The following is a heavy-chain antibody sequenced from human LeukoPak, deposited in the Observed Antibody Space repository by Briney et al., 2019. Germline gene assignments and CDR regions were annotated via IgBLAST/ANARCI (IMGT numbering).Heavy chain of an antibody. CDR2: INHSGST. V-gene: IGHV4-34*01. D-gene: IGHD2-2*01. CDR3: ATRGGSSTSSGWFDP. Sequence: SETLSLTCAVYGGSFSGYYWSWIRQPPGKGLEWIGEINHSGSTNYNPSLKSRVTISVDTSKNQFSLKLSSVTAADTAVYYCATRGGSSTSSGWFDPWGQGTLVTVSS. J-gene: IGHJ5*02. CDR1: GGSFSGYY.